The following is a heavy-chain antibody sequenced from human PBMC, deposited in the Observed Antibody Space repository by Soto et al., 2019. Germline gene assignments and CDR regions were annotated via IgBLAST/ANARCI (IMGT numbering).Heavy chain of an antibody. J-gene: IGHJ3*02. D-gene: IGHD4-17*01. CDR3: ASVLREDGDPFLGAFDI. CDR1: GGTFSSYA. V-gene: IGHV1-69*13. CDR2: IIPIFGTA. Sequence: SVKLSCKASGGTFSSYAISWVRQAPGQGLEWMGGIIPIFGTANYAQKFQGRVTITADESTSTAYMELSSLRSEDTAVYYCASVLREDGDPFLGAFDIWGQGTMVTVSS.